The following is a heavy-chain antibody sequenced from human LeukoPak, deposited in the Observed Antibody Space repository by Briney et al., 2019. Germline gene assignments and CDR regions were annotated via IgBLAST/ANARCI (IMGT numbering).Heavy chain of an antibody. CDR1: GFIFRSFA. CDR2: IRSSDGST. J-gene: IGHJ4*02. D-gene: IGHD5-18*01. Sequence: PGGSLRLSCAASGFIFRSFAMSWVRQAPGKGLEWVSIIRSSDGSTNYADSVRGRFTISRDNSKNILYLQMNSLRADDTAVYYYAKAGETSYGYIPYWGQGSLVTVSS. CDR3: AKAGETSYGYIPY. V-gene: IGHV3-23*01.